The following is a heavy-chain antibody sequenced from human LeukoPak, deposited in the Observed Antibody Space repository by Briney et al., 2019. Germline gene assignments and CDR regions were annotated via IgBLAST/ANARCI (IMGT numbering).Heavy chain of an antibody. CDR3: ARHRRVTNWYVDF. D-gene: IGHD1-1*01. CDR2: IYYSGTT. J-gene: IGHJ4*02. CDR1: GGSISTNSNFF. V-gene: IGHV4-39*01. Sequence: SETLSLTCTVPGGSISTNSNFFWGWIRQPPGKGLDWIGIIYYSGTTYYNPSLKSRVTIFVDTSKNLFSLRLTSVTAADTAVYYCARHRRVTNWYVDFWGQGTLVTVSS.